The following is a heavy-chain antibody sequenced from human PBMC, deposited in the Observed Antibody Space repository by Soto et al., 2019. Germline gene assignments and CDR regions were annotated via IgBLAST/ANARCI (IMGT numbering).Heavy chain of an antibody. V-gene: IGHV3-21*04. Sequence: PGGSLRLSCAASGFTFSYYTMNWVRQAPGKGLEWVSSIISSDYIYYADSVKGRFTISRDNAKNSVYLQMDSLRAEDTAVYYCAKDRRAGGNSAFYFDFWGQGAQVTVSS. D-gene: IGHD3-16*01. J-gene: IGHJ4*02. CDR3: AKDRRAGGNSAFYFDF. CDR2: IISSDYI. CDR1: GFTFSYYT.